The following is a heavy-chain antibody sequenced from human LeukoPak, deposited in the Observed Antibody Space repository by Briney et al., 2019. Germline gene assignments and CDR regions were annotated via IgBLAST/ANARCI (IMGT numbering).Heavy chain of an antibody. CDR1: GFTFSSYS. V-gene: IGHV3-23*01. CDR2: ISGSGGST. CDR3: ASKLYSSGWYYFDY. J-gene: IGHJ4*02. Sequence: GGSLRLSCAASGFTFSSYSMSWVRQAPGKGLEWVSAISGSGGSTYYADSVKGRFTISRDNSKNTLYLQMNSLRAEDTAVYYCASKLYSSGWYYFDYWGQGTLVTVSS. D-gene: IGHD6-19*01.